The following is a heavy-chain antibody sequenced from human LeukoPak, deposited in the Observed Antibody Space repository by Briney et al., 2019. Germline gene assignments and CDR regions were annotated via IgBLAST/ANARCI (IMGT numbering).Heavy chain of an antibody. CDR3: AKEVGTRYYGSGSFYYYYYYMDV. J-gene: IGHJ6*03. CDR1: GFTFSSYA. CDR2: ISGSGGST. Sequence: GGSLRLSCAASGFTFSSYAMSWVRQAPGKGLERVSAISGSGGSTYYADSVKGRFTISRDNSKNTLYLQMNSLRAEDTAVYYCAKEVGTRYYGSGSFYYYYYYMDVWGKGTTVTVSS. V-gene: IGHV3-23*01. D-gene: IGHD3-10*01.